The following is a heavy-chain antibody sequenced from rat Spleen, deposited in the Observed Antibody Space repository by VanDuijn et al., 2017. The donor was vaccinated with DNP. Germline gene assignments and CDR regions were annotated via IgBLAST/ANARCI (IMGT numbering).Heavy chain of an antibody. CDR1: GFTFSSYW. CDR2: IIYDGSRT. D-gene: IGHD1-12*02. V-gene: IGHV5-29*01. Sequence: EVQLVESGGGLVQPGRSLKLSCVASGFTFSSYWMYWIRQAPKKGLEWVATIIYDGSRTYYRDSVKGRFTISRDNAKSTLYLQMDSLRSEDTATYYCARVGDYHDGGDGDVLDVWGQGTSVTVSS. J-gene: IGHJ4*01. CDR3: ARVGDYHDGGDGDVLDV.